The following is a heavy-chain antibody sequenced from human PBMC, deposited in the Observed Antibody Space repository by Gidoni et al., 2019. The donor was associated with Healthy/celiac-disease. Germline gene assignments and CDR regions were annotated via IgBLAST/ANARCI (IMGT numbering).Heavy chain of an antibody. CDR3: ARVSTGI. D-gene: IGHD1-20*01. J-gene: IGHJ4*02. V-gene: IGHV1-69*01. CDR2: A. Sequence: ANYAQKFQGRVTITADESTSTAYMELSSLRSEDTAVYYCARVSTGIWGQGTLVTVSS.